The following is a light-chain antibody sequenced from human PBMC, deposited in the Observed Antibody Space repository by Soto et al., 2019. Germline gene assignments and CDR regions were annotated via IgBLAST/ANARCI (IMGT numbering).Light chain of an antibody. CDR2: GAS. V-gene: IGKV3-15*01. J-gene: IGKJ1*01. CDR3: QQYNDWPGWT. CDR1: QSVASN. Sequence: EIVITQSPATLSVSPGERATLSCRASQSVASNLAWYQQRPGQAPRLLIYGASTRATGIPARFSGSGSGTEFTLTISSLQSEDFAVYYCQQYNDWPGWTFGQGTKVAI.